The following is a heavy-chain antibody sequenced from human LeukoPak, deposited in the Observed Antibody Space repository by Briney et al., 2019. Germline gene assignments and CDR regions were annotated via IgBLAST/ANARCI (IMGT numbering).Heavy chain of an antibody. CDR1: GFTFSSYE. V-gene: IGHV3-48*03. CDR2: ISSSGSTI. Sequence: GGSLRLSCAASGFTFSSYEMNWFRQAPGKGLEWVSYISSSGSTIYYADSVKGRFTISRDNAKNSLYLQMNSLRAEDTAVHYCARCDYGDSYFDYWGQGTLVTVSS. D-gene: IGHD4-17*01. CDR3: ARCDYGDSYFDY. J-gene: IGHJ4*02.